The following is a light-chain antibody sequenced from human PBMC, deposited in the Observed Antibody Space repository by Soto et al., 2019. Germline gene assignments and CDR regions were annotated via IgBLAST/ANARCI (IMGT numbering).Light chain of an antibody. CDR2: KAS. Sequence: DIPVSLYPSTLSRSLGDQLSLTRWDSQTISSWSAWYHQKLGKTPKLMIYKASTLKSGFPSRFRGSGSGTEFTLTISSLQPDDFATYSSQHYNRYSEAFGQGTKVDIK. CDR1: QTISSW. V-gene: IGKV1-5*03. J-gene: IGKJ1*01. CDR3: QHYNRYSEA.